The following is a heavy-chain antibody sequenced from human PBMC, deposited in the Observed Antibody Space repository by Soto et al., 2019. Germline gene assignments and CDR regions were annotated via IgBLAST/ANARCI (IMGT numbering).Heavy chain of an antibody. Sequence: EVQLLESGGGLVQPGGSLRLSCAASGFTFSSYAMSWVRQAPGKGLEWVSAISGSGGSTYYADSVKGRFTISRDNCKNALYLQMNSLRAEDTAVYYCAKEGCSSTSCYWISGGMDVWGQGTTVTVCS. CDR1: GFTFSSYA. CDR2: ISGSGGST. CDR3: AKEGCSSTSCYWISGGMDV. J-gene: IGHJ6*02. V-gene: IGHV3-23*01. D-gene: IGHD2-2*01.